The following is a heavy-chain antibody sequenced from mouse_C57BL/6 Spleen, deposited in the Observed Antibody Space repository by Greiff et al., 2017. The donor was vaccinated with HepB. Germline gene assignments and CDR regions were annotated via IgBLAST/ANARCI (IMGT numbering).Heavy chain of an antibody. Sequence: VKLMESGPGLVAPSQSLSITCTVSGFSLTSYGVHWVRQPPGKGLEWLVVIWSDGSTTYNSALKSRLSISKDNSKSQVFLKMNSLQTDDTAMYYCARPLDGQGYYAMDYWGQGTSVTVSS. J-gene: IGHJ4*01. V-gene: IGHV2-6*03. CDR2: IWSDGST. CDR3: ARPLDGQGYYAMDY. D-gene: IGHD1-2*01. CDR1: GFSLTSYG.